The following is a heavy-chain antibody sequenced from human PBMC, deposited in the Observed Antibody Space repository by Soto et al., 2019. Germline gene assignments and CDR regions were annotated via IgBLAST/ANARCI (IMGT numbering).Heavy chain of an antibody. V-gene: IGHV4-59*08. CDR2: VHYSGRT. Sequence: QVQLQESGPGLVKPSETLSLTCTVSGGSISNFYWTWFRQPPGKGLEWIGNVHYSGRTNYNPSVKSRVTTSVDTAKNQRSLNLSSVTAAATAVYYCAIHKDAGSDRGGMYVWGQGTTVTVSS. CDR1: GGSISNFY. CDR3: AIHKDAGSDRGGMYV. J-gene: IGHJ6*02. D-gene: IGHD6-25*01.